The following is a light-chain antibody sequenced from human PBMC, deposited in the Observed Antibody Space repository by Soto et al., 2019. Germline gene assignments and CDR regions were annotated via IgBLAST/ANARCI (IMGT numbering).Light chain of an antibody. Sequence: NFMLTQPHSVSESPGKTVAISCTRSSGSIVNSYVQWYQQRPGSAPTIVIYEDKQRPSGVPDRFSGSIDSSSNSASLIISGLKTEDEADYYCQSYYSSNQVFGGGTKLTVL. CDR3: QSYYSSNQV. J-gene: IGLJ2*01. CDR2: EDK. CDR1: SGSIVNSY. V-gene: IGLV6-57*04.